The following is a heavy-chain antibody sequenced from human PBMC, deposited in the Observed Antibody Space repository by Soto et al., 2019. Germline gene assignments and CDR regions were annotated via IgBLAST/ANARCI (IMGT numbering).Heavy chain of an antibody. CDR2: TYYRSKWYN. CDR1: GDSVSSNSAA. D-gene: IGHD6-19*01. V-gene: IGHV6-1*01. Sequence: SQTLSLTCAISGDSVSSNSAAWNWIRQSPSGGLEWLGRTYYRSKWYNDYAVSVKSRLTINPDTSKNQFSLQLNSVTPEDTAVYYCARGMWLVVWDAFDIWGQGTMVTVSS. J-gene: IGHJ3*02. CDR3: ARGMWLVVWDAFDI.